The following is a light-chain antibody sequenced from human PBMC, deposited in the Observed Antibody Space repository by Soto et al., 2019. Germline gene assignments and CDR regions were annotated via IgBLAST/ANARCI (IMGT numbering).Light chain of an antibody. J-gene: IGLJ3*02. CDR2: RNN. Sequence: QAVVTQPPSASGNPGQRVSISCSGSRSNIGRNYVYWYQQLPGTAPKLLIQRNNERPSGVPDRFSGSKSGTSVSLAISGLRSEDEATYYCAAWDDTLNGQVFGGGTKLTVL. V-gene: IGLV1-47*01. CDR1: RSNIGRNY. CDR3: AAWDDTLNGQV.